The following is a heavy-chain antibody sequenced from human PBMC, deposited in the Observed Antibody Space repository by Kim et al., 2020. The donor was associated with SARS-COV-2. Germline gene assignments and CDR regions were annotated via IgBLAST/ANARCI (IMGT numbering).Heavy chain of an antibody. CDR3: ARDGDEYTTYFDS. V-gene: IGHV4-39*07. Sequence: SETLSLICSVSGGSFRGSSYYWGWIRQSPGKGLEWIGSISHSGTTHYNPSLKSRVSISMHTSKNQFSLRLTSVTAADTARYYCARDGDEYTTYFDSWGQG. CDR2: ISHSGTT. CDR1: GGSFRGSSYY. D-gene: IGHD7-27*01. J-gene: IGHJ4*02.